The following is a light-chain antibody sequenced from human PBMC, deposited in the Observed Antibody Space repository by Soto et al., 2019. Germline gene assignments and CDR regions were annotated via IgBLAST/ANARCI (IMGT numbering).Light chain of an antibody. Sequence: DIQMTQSASSLSASVGDRVTITCRASQSISSYLNWYQQKPGKAPKLLIYAASSLQSGVPSRFSGSGSGTDFTLTISSLQPEDFATYYCQQSYSTLLTFGQGTKVEIK. CDR3: QQSYSTLLT. V-gene: IGKV1-39*01. J-gene: IGKJ1*01. CDR2: AAS. CDR1: QSISSY.